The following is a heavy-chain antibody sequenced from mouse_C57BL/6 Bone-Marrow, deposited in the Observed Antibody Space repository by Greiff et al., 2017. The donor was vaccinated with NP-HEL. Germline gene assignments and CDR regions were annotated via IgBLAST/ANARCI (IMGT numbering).Heavy chain of an antibody. CDR1: GFTFSDYY. CDR2: INYDGSST. CDR3: ARESSRYYFDY. D-gene: IGHD1-3*01. J-gene: IGHJ2*01. V-gene: IGHV5-16*01. Sequence: EVMLVESEGGLVQPGSSMKLSCTASGFTFSDYYMAWVRQVPEKGLEWVANINYDGSSTYYLDSLKSRFIISRDNAKNILYLQMSSLKSEDTATYYCARESSRYYFDYWGQGTTLTVSS.